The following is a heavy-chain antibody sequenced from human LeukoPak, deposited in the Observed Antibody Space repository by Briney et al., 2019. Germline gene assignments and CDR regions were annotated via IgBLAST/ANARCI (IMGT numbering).Heavy chain of an antibody. D-gene: IGHD5-18*01. CDR2: INWNGGST. CDR3: ARAESGYSYGYGNWYFDL. J-gene: IGHJ2*01. V-gene: IGHV3-20*04. CDR1: GFTFDDYG. Sequence: PGGSLRLSCAASGFTFDDYGMSWVRQAPGKGLEWVSGINWNGGSTGYADSVKGRFTISRDNAKNSLYLQMNSLRAEDTALYYCARAESGYSYGYGNWYFDLWGRGTLVTVSS.